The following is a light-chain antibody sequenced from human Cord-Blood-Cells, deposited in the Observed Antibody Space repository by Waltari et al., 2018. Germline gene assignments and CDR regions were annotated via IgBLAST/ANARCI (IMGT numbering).Light chain of an antibody. CDR3: SSYAGSNKKV. CDR1: SSHVGGYNY. Sequence: QSALTQPPSASGSPGPSVTISCPGTSSHVGGYNYVSWYQQHPGKAPKLMIYEVSKRPSGVPDRFSGSKSGNTASLTVSGLQAEDEADYYCSSYAGSNKKVFGTGTKVTVL. J-gene: IGLJ1*01. CDR2: EVS. V-gene: IGLV2-8*01.